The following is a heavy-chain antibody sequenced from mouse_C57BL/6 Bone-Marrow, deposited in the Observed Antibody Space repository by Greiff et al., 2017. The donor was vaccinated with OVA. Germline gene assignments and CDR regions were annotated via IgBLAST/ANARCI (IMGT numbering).Heavy chain of an antibody. CDR3: ARPRYGIRFAY. V-gene: IGHV5-12*01. Sequence: EVQLVESGGGLVQPGGSLKLSCAASGFTFSDYYMYWVRQTPEKRLEWVAYISNGGGSTYYPDTVKGRFTISRDNAKNTLYLQMSRLKSEDTAMYYCARPRYGIRFAYWGQGTLVTGSA. CDR1: GFTFSDYY. D-gene: IGHD1-1*01. CDR2: ISNGGGST. J-gene: IGHJ3*01.